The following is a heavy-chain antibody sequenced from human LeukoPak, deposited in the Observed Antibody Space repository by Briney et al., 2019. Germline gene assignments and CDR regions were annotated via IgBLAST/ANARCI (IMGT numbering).Heavy chain of an antibody. J-gene: IGHJ4*02. CDR1: GFTFDDYA. CDR3: AKDAGATMTTGVFDY. D-gene: IGHD4-17*01. CDR2: ISWNSGSI. V-gene: IGHV3-9*03. Sequence: GGSLRLSCAASGFTFDDYAMHWVRQAPGKGLEWVSGISWNSGSIGYADSVKGRFTISRDNAKNSLYLQMNSLRAEDMALYYCAKDAGATMTTGVFDYWGQGTLVTVSS.